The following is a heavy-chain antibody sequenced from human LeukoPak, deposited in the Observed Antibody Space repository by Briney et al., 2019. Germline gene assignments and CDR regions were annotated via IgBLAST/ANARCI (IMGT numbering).Heavy chain of an antibody. D-gene: IGHD5-24*01. CDR1: VCTVSSYA. Sequence: SVKLSCKASVCTVSSYAVSWVRQARGHGREWRVGIFPILGIANNAQTFQGRVTYNAEKSTSTASMKLGSLRSEDTAVYYCARSTVGQRLNRDYWGQGTLVTVSS. CDR3: ARSTVGQRLNRDY. CDR2: IFPILGIA. J-gene: IGHJ4*02. V-gene: IGHV1-69*10.